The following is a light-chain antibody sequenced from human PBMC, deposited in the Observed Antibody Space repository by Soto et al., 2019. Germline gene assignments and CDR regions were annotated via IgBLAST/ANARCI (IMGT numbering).Light chain of an antibody. V-gene: IGKV1-5*03. CDR1: QSISSW. J-gene: IGKJ1*01. CDR3: QQYITYYWT. CDR2: MAS. Sequence: DIQMTQSPCTLSASVGDRVTITCRPSQSISSWLAWYQQKPGKAPKLLIYMASTLESGVPSRFSGSGSGTEFTLTISSLQPDDFATYYCQQYITYYWTFGQGIKVEIK.